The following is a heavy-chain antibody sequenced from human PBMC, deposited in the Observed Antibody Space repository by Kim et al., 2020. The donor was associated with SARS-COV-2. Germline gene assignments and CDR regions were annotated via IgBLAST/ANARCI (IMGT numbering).Heavy chain of an antibody. J-gene: IGHJ3*02. CDR3: ARQISYSYADDAFDI. CDR1: GFTFSSYW. CDR2: INSDGSST. D-gene: IGHD5-18*01. Sequence: GGSLRLSCASSGFTFSSYWMHWVRQAPGKGLVWVSRINSDGSSTSYADSVKGRFTISRDNAKNTLYLQMNSLRAEDTAVYYCARQISYSYADDAFDIWGQGTMVTVSS. V-gene: IGHV3-74*01.